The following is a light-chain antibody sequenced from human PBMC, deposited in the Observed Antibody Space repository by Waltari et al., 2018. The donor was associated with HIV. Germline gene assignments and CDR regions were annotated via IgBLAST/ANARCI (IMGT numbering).Light chain of an antibody. Sequence: EVVLTQSPGTLSLSPGDRATLSCRASQTVSSSYLAWYQQKPGQGPRLLISGTSSRATGIPDRFSGSGSGTDFTLTISRLEPEDFAVYYCQHFGTSRWTFGPGTKAEIK. V-gene: IGKV3-20*01. CDR1: QTVSSSY. CDR3: QHFGTSRWT. J-gene: IGKJ1*01. CDR2: GTS.